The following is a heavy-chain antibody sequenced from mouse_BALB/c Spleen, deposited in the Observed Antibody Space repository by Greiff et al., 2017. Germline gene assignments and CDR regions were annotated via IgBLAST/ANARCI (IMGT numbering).Heavy chain of an antibody. CDR3: ARGTGTGSRAWFAY. CDR2: ISDGGSYT. J-gene: IGHJ3*01. CDR1: GFTFSDYY. D-gene: IGHD4-1*01. Sequence: DVMLVESGGGLVKPGGSLKLSCAASGFTFSDYYMYWVRQTPEKRLEWVATISDGGSYTYYPDSVKGRFTISRDNAKNNLYLQMSSLKSEDTAMYYCARGTGTGSRAWFAYWGQGTLVTVSA. V-gene: IGHV5-4*02.